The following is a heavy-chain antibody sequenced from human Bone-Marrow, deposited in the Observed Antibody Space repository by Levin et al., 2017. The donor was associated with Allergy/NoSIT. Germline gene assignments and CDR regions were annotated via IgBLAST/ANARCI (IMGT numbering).Heavy chain of an antibody. V-gene: IGHV3-7*01. D-gene: IGHD1-26*01. CDR2: IKQDGSEK. CDR3: ARDRTGSYSSPVYFDY. CDR1: GFTFSGYW. Sequence: GGSLRLSCAASGFTFSGYWMTWVRQAPGKGLEWVANIKQDGSEKNYVDSVKGRFTISRDNAKTSLDLQMNSLRVEDTAVYYWARDRTGSYSSPVYFDYWGQGTLVTVSS. J-gene: IGHJ4*02.